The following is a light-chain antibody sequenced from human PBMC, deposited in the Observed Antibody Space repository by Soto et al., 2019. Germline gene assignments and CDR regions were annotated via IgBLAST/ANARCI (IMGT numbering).Light chain of an antibody. Sequence: QSALTQPPSVSGAPGQRVTISCTGSSSNIGAGYDVHWYQQLPGTAPKLLIYGNSNRPSGVPDRFSGSKSGTSASLAITGLQAEDQADYSCQSYDSSLSAFYVSGNGTKVTVL. V-gene: IGLV1-40*01. CDR1: SSNIGAGYD. CDR2: GNS. J-gene: IGLJ1*01. CDR3: QSYDSSLSAFYV.